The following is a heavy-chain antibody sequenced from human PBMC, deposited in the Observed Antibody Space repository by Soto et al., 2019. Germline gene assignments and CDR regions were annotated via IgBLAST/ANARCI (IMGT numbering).Heavy chain of an antibody. J-gene: IGHJ6*02. V-gene: IGHV3-9*01. Sequence: RLSCAASGFTFDDYAMHWVRQAPGKGLEWVSGISWNSGSIGYADSVKGRFTISRDNAKNSLYLQMNSLRAEDTALYYCAKDTAPYYYDSSGPMDVWGQGTTVTVSS. CDR1: GFTFDDYA. CDR3: AKDTAPYYYDSSGPMDV. CDR2: ISWNSGSI. D-gene: IGHD3-22*01.